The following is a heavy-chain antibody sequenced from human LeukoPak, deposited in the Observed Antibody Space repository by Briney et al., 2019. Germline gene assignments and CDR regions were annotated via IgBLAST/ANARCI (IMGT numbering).Heavy chain of an antibody. D-gene: IGHD5-12*01. V-gene: IGHV5-51*01. CDR1: GYSFTDHW. CDR3: ARLGYSGYVYFDY. Sequence: GESLKISCKSFGYSFTDHWVAWVRQMPGKGPEWMGIIYPGDSDTRYSPSFQGQVTISADKSISTAYLQWSSLKASDTAMYYCARLGYSGYVYFDYWGQGTLVTVSP. J-gene: IGHJ4*02. CDR2: IYPGDSDT.